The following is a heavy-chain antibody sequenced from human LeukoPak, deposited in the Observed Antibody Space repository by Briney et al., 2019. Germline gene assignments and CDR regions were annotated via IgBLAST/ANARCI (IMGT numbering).Heavy chain of an antibody. V-gene: IGHV3-30*02. CDR2: IRYDGSNK. CDR3: ARVGNYGSGSYYWVDS. Sequence: PGGSLRLSCAASGFTFSSYGMHWVRQAPGKGLEWVAFIRYDGSNKYYADSVKGRFTISRDNSKNTLYLHVNSLRPEDTAVYYCARVGNYGSGSYYWVDSWGQGTLVTVSS. CDR1: GFTFSSYG. D-gene: IGHD3-10*01. J-gene: IGHJ4*02.